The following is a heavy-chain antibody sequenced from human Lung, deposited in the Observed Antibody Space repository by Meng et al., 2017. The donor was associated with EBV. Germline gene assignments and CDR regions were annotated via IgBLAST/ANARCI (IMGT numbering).Heavy chain of an antibody. CDR1: GFTFNDYG. J-gene: IGHJ4*02. CDR3: AKDGPHYFDH. CDR2: ISFDGTNE. V-gene: IGHV3-30*18. Sequence: QVQLVESGGGVVQPGRSLRLSCATSGFTFNDYGIHWVRQAPGKGLEWVAVISFDGTNEYYADSVKGRFTISRDDSKNTSSLQMGALRAEDTAVYYCAKDGPHYFDHWGAGTLGTVSS.